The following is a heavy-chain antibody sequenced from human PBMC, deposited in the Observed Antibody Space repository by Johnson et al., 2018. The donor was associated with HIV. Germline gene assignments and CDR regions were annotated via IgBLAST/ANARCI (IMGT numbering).Heavy chain of an antibody. CDR2: INWNGGSR. Sequence: VQLVESGGGLVQRGGSLRLSCEASGFTLGSYDMHWVRQAPGKGLEWVAGINWNGGSRGYADSVKGRFTISRDNAKNSLYLQMNKLRAEDTAVYFCASQVRGLRLGVDAFDIWGQGTMVTVYS. J-gene: IGHJ3*02. CDR3: ASQVRGLRLGVDAFDI. V-gene: IGHV3-20*04. D-gene: IGHD3-16*01. CDR1: GFTLGSYD.